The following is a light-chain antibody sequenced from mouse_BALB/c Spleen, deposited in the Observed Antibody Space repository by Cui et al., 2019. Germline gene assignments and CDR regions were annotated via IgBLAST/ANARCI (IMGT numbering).Light chain of an antibody. J-gene: IGKJ5*01. V-gene: IGKV12-46*01. CDR2: AAT. CDR1: ENIYSN. CDR3: QHFWGTPLT. Sequence: DIQMTQSPASLSVSVGETVTITCRASENIYSNLAWYQQNQGKSPQLLVYAATNLADGVPSRFSGSGSGTQYSLKINSLQSEDFGSYYCQHFWGTPLTFGAGTKLELK.